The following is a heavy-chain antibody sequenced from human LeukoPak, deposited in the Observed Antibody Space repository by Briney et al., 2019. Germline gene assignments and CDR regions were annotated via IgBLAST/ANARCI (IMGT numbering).Heavy chain of an antibody. CDR2: ISAYNGNT. V-gene: IGHV1-18*01. Sequence: ASVKVSCKASGYTFTSYGISWVRQAPGQGLEWMGWISAYNGNTNYAQKLQGRVTMTTDTTTSTAYMELRSLRSDDTAVYYCARGSIAVRGVISGGDDYWGQGTLVTVSS. CDR1: GYTFTSYG. J-gene: IGHJ4*02. D-gene: IGHD3-10*01. CDR3: ARGSIAVRGVISGGDDY.